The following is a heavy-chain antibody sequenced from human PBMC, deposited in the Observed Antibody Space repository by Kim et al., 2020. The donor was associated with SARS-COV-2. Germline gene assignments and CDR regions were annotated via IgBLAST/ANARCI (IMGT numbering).Heavy chain of an antibody. D-gene: IGHD1-26*01. J-gene: IGHJ6*03. CDR3: TRGHNIGSWALYYYYCMDV. Sequence: GGSLRLSCTASGFTFGDHAMSWVRQAPGKGLEWVGFIRSKAYGGTTEYAASVKGSFTISRDDSKSIAYLQMNSLKTEGTAVYSCTRGHNIGSWALYYYYCMDVWGKGTTVTV. V-gene: IGHV3-49*04. CDR1: GFTFGDHA. CDR2: IRSKAYGGTT.